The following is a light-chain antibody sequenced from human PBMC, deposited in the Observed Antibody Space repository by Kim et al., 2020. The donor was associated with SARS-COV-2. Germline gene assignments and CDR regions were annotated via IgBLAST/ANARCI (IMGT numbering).Light chain of an antibody. Sequence: PGKTARITCGGNNIGSKSVHWYQQKPCQAPVLVIYYDSDRPSGIPERFSGSNSGNTATLTISRVEAGDEADYYCQVWDSSSDHLVVFGGGTKLTVL. CDR3: QVWDSSSDHLVV. CDR2: YDS. V-gene: IGLV3-21*04. J-gene: IGLJ2*01. CDR1: NIGSKS.